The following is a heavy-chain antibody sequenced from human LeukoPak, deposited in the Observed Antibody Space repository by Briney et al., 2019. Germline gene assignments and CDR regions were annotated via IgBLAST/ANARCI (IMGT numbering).Heavy chain of an antibody. J-gene: IGHJ6*02. CDR3: ARELPSIDYYDSSGYYSNGMDV. CDR2: INPSGGST. Sequence: GASVKVSCKASGYTFTSYYMHWVRQAPGQGLEWMGIINPSGGSTSYAQKFQGRVTMTRDTSTSTVYMELSSLRSEDTAVYYCARELPSIDYYDSSGYYSNGMDVWGQGTTVTVSS. D-gene: IGHD3-22*01. CDR1: GYTFTSYY. V-gene: IGHV1-46*01.